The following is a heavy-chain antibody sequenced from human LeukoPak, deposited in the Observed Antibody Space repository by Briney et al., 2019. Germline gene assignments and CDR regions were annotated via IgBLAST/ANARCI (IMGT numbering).Heavy chain of an antibody. D-gene: IGHD3-3*01. CDR1: GYTFTSCY. V-gene: IGHV1-46*01. Sequence: ASVKVFCKASGYTFTSCYMHWVRQASGQGLEGMGIINSSGGSTICAQKFEGSVTMTRDMSTSTVYMELSSLRSEDTAVYYCARTPITIFGVVIIRDAFDIWGQGTMVTVSS. CDR3: ARTPITIFGVVIIRDAFDI. CDR2: INSSGGST. J-gene: IGHJ3*02.